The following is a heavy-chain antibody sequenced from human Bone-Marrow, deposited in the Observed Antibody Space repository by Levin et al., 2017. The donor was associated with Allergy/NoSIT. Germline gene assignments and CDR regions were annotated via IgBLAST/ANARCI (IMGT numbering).Heavy chain of an antibody. CDR1: GGSINSTNW. J-gene: IGHJ4*02. D-gene: IGHD1-1*01. V-gene: IGHV4-4*02. CDR3: AKDERVSIQG. Sequence: SETLSLTCTVSGGSINSTNWWSWIRQSPGKGLEWIGEIYYSGKTNYNPSLKSRVTISLDKSKNQFSLSLRSVTAADTAVYYCAKDERVSIQGWGQGTLVTVSS. CDR2: IYYSGKT.